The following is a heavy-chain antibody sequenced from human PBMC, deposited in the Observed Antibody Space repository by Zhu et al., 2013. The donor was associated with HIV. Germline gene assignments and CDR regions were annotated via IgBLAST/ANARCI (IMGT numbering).Heavy chain of an antibody. CDR2: ISTYNGDT. CDR3: ARDWGSEDAFDI. D-gene: IGHD7-27*01. CDR1: GYIFTTYG. Sequence: QVHLVQSGVEVKKPGASVKVSCKASGYIFTTYGISWLRQAPGQGLEWMGWISTYNGDTNYAQKFQGRVTMTTDTSTSTAYMELRSLRSEDTAVYYCARDWGSEDAFDIWGQGTLVIVSS. V-gene: IGHV1-18*01. J-gene: IGHJ3*02.